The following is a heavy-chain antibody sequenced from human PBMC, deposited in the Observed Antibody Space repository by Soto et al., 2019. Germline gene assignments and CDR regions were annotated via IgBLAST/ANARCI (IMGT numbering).Heavy chain of an antibody. V-gene: IGHV3-53*01. CDR3: ARGRESRSIFDF. CDR2: IDSGGTT. CDR1: GFSVSGNY. J-gene: IGHJ4*02. D-gene: IGHD6-13*01. Sequence: GGSLRLSCAASGFSVSGNYMSWVRQAPGKGLEWVSNIDSGGTTYYADSVKGRFTTSRDNSRNTVDLQMDTLRAEDTAVYYCARGRESRSIFDFWGQGTLVTVSS.